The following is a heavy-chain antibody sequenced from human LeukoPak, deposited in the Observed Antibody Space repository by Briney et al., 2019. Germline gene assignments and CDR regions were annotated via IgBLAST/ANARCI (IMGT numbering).Heavy chain of an antibody. CDR2: ISWNSGSI. J-gene: IGHJ4*02. CDR3: AKDTKTTVTFLFDY. D-gene: IGHD4-17*01. V-gene: IGHV3-9*01. CDR1: GFTFDDYA. Sequence: PGRSLRLSCAASGFTFDDYAMHWVRQAPGKGLEWVSGISWNSGSIGYADSVKGRFTISRDNAKNSLYLQMNSLRAEDTALYYCAKDTKTTVTFLFDYWGQGTLVTVSS.